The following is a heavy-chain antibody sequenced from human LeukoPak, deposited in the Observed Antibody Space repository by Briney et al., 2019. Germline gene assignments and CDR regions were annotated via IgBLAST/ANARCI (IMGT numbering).Heavy chain of an antibody. Sequence: GGSLRPSCAASGFTFSSYWMSWVRQAPGKGLEWVANIKQDGSEKYYVDSVKGRFTISRDNAKNSLSLQMNSLRAEDTAVYYCAREGCSGGSCLHYYFDYWGQGTLVTVSS. D-gene: IGHD2-15*01. CDR2: IKQDGSEK. CDR1: GFTFSSYW. V-gene: IGHV3-7*01. J-gene: IGHJ4*02. CDR3: AREGCSGGSCLHYYFDY.